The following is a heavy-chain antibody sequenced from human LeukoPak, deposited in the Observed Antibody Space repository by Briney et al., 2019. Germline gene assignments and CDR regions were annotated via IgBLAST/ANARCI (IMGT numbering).Heavy chain of an antibody. Sequence: QPGGSLRLSCAASGFTFSNYWMSWVRQAPGKGLEWVANIKQDGSEKNYVDSVKGRFSISRDNAKNSLYLQMNSLRAEDTAMYYCGRVVGSKCYDCVDFWGQGTLITVSS. CDR3: GRVVGSKCYDCVDF. J-gene: IGHJ4*02. CDR1: GFTFSNYW. D-gene: IGHD5-12*01. V-gene: IGHV3-7*01. CDR2: IKQDGSEK.